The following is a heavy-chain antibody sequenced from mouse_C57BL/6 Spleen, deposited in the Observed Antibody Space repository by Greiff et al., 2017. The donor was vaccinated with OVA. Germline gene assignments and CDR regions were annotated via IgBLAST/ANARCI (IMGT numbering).Heavy chain of an antibody. V-gene: IGHV7-3*01. CDR1: GFTFTDYY. Sequence: EVKVVESGGGLVQPGGSLSLSCAASGFTFTDYYMSWVRQPPGKALEWLGFIRNKANGYTTEYSASVKGRFTISRDNSQSILYLQMNALRAEDSATYYCARYTRDYDDYAMDYWGQGTSVTVSS. D-gene: IGHD2-4*01. J-gene: IGHJ4*01. CDR2: IRNKANGYTT. CDR3: ARYTRDYDDYAMDY.